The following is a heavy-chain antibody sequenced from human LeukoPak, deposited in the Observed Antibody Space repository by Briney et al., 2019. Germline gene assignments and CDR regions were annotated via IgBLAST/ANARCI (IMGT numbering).Heavy chain of an antibody. CDR2: ISGSGDNT. V-gene: IGHV3-23*01. D-gene: IGHD3-22*01. J-gene: IGHJ4*02. CDR3: AKGSYYDSSGSFYFDY. Sequence: GGSLRLSCAASGFTFSSYAMSWVRQAPGKGLEWVSGISGSGDNTYYADSVEGRFTISRDNSKNTLYVQVNSLGTEDTAAYYCAKGSYYDSSGSFYFDYWGQGTLVTVSS. CDR1: GFTFSSYA.